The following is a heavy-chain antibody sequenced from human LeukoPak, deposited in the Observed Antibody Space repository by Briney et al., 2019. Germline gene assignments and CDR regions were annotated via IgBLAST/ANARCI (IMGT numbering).Heavy chain of an antibody. CDR3: TRGPIHLWKHNGVDV. CDR1: WFILPDHA. D-gene: IGHD5-18*01. J-gene: IGHJ6*02. V-gene: IGHV3-49*04. Sequence: QPGRSLRLSCRTSWFILPDHAMNSARQAPGNGLEWVAFIKSQAYHGTTEYAASVQGRFTISRDDSGGIAYLHMNSLKTEDTALYYCTRGPIHLWKHNGVDVWGQGTTVTVSS. CDR2: IKSQAYHGTT.